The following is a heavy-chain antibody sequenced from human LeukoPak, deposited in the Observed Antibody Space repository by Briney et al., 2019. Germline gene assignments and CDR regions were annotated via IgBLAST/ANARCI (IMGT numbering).Heavy chain of an antibody. CDR3: ANDDSCDY. CDR1: GFTFSSYA. CDR2: ISGGGGST. V-gene: IGHV3-23*01. Sequence: GGSLRLSCAASGFTFSSYAMSWVRQAPGKGLEWVSVISGGGGSTYYSDSVKGRFTISRDNSKNTLYLRMNSLRAEDTAVYYCANDDSCDYWGQGTLVTVSS. J-gene: IGHJ4*02.